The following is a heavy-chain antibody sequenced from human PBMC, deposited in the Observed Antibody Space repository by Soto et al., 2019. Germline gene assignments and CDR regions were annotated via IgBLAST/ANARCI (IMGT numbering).Heavy chain of an antibody. D-gene: IGHD4-17*01. CDR2: NYNSRIT. J-gene: IGHJ3*02. CDR3: ARDAPTTGLTPDAFDI. Sequence: QVQLQESGPGLVKPSQILSLTCTVSGDSISTSNYYWTWIRQPPGKGLEWIGYNYNSRITYYNPSLERRVIISAETVKNQFSLKSTSLSGADTAVYYCARDAPTTGLTPDAFDIWGQGTLVTVSS. V-gene: IGHV4-30-4*01. CDR1: GDSISTSNYY.